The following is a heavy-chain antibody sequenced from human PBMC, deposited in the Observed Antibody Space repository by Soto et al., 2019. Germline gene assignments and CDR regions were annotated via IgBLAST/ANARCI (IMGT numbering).Heavy chain of an antibody. CDR1: GFTVDTYA. Sequence: WGSLRLSCAASGFTVDTYAMAWVRQTPRKGLDWVSSISGVGDHTYYANSVKGRFTISRDSSENTVYLQMNSLRAEDTAVYFCAKGYDRYGSGYEGFDTWGQGTLVTV. J-gene: IGHJ4*02. D-gene: IGHD5-12*01. CDR2: ISGVGDHT. V-gene: IGHV3-23*01. CDR3: AKGYDRYGSGYEGFDT.